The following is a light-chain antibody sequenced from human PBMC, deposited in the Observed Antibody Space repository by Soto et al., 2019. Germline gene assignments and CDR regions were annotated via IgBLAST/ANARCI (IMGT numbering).Light chain of an antibody. J-gene: IGLJ1*01. CDR1: SSNIGAGYD. V-gene: IGLV1-40*01. CDR2: GNS. Sequence: QSVLTQPPSVSGAPGQRVTISCTGSSSNIGAGYDVHWYQQLPGTAPKLLIYGNSNRPSGVPDRFSGSKSGTSASLAITGLQAEDEADYYCQSYDSSLRVFGAWTKVTVL. CDR3: QSYDSSLRV.